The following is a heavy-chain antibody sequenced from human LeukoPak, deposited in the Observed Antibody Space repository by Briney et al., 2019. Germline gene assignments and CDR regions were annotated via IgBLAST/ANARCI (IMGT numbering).Heavy chain of an antibody. Sequence: GRSLRLSCAASGFTFRSYGMHWVRQAPGKGLEWVAVISYDGSNKYYADSVKGRFIISRDNSKNTLYLQMNSLRAEDTAVYYCAKDRSESYFYFDFWGQGTLVTVSS. CDR1: GFTFRSYG. J-gene: IGHJ4*02. CDR2: ISYDGSNK. D-gene: IGHD1-26*01. CDR3: AKDRSESYFYFDF. V-gene: IGHV3-30*18.